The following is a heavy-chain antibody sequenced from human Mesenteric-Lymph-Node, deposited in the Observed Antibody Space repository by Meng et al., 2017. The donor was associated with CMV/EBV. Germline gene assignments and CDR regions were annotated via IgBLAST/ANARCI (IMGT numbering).Heavy chain of an antibody. Sequence: GSLRLSCTVSGASISRSSYYWGWIRQPPGKGLEWIGSIYYSGSTYYNPSLKSRVTISVDTSKNQFSLKLSSVTAADTAVYYCARVEAAPNWFDPWGQGTLVTVSS. CDR2: IYYSGST. D-gene: IGHD6-13*01. CDR1: GASISRSSYY. J-gene: IGHJ5*02. CDR3: ARVEAAPNWFDP. V-gene: IGHV4-39*07.